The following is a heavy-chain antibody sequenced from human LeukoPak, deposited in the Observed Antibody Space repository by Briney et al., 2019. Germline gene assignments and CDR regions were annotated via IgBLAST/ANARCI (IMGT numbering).Heavy chain of an antibody. D-gene: IGHD1-26*01. J-gene: IGHJ4*02. CDR1: GFTFSGHA. CDR3: AKDWGQRGVGASLGH. Sequence: GLSLTLSCAASGFTFSGHAMVWVRQAPGKGLDWVALISYDGSSSVYADYVMGRFTISRDNSKNTVDLQINSLRYEDTAIYYCAKDWGQRGVGASLGHWGQGTLVIVSS. V-gene: IGHV3-30*18. CDR2: ISYDGSSS.